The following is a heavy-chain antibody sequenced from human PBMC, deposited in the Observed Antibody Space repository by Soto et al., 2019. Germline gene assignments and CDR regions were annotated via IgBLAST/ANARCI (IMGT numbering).Heavy chain of an antibody. Sequence: GGSLRLSCAASGFTFSSYSMNWVRQAPGKGLEWVSSISSSSSYIYYADSVKGRFTISRDNAKNSLYLQMNSLRAEDTAVYYCARDLPPHNPDWFGELQDAFDIWGQGTMVTVSS. CDR2: ISSSSSYI. CDR3: ARDLPPHNPDWFGELQDAFDI. D-gene: IGHD3-10*01. CDR1: GFTFSSYS. J-gene: IGHJ3*02. V-gene: IGHV3-21*01.